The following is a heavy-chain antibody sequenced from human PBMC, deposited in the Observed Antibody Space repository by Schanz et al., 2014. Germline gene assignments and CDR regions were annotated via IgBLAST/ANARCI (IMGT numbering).Heavy chain of an antibody. CDR1: GFTFSNYD. J-gene: IGHJ4*02. Sequence: EVQLVESGGGLVQPGGSLRLSCAASGFTFSNYDMHWVRQAIGKGLEWVSGISWNGGFIAYVDSVRGRFTISRDNAKNSLYLQLNSLTAEDTAIYYCAKTLGGAGLTLYFDHWGQGSLVTVSS. V-gene: IGHV3-9*01. D-gene: IGHD3-10*01. CDR2: ISWNGGFI. CDR3: AKTLGGAGLTLYFDH.